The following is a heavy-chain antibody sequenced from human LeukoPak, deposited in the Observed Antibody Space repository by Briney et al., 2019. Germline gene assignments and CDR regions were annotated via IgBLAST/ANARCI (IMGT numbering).Heavy chain of an antibody. CDR3: AKDSVLRYFDWLFQFDY. CDR1: GFTFSSYA. Sequence: PGGSLRLSCAASGFTFSSYAMSWVRQARGKGLEWVSDISGSGGSTYYADSVKGRFTISRDNSKNALYLQKNSLRAEDTAVYYCAKDSVLRYFDWLFQFDYWGQGTLVTVSS. V-gene: IGHV3-23*01. J-gene: IGHJ4*02. CDR2: ISGSGGST. D-gene: IGHD3-9*01.